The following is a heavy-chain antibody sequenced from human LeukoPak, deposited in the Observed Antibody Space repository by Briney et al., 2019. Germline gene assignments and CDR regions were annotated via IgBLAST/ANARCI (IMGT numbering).Heavy chain of an antibody. V-gene: IGHV3-23*01. CDR3: AKDHDSSGYGFDY. CDR1: GFTFSSYA. J-gene: IGHJ4*02. D-gene: IGHD3-22*01. Sequence: GGSLRLSCAASGFTFSSYAMSWVRQAPGKGLEWVSAISGSGGSTYYADSVKGRFTISRDNSKNTLYLQMDSLRAEDTAVYYCAKDHDSSGYGFDYWGQGTLVTVSS. CDR2: ISGSGGST.